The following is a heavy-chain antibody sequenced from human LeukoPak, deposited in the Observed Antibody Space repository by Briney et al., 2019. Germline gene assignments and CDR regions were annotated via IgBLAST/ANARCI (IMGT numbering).Heavy chain of an antibody. CDR2: ISAYNGNT. J-gene: IGHJ6*02. D-gene: IGHD2-2*01. Sequence: ASVKVSCKASGYTFTSYGISWVRQAPGQGLEWMGWISAYNGNTNYAQKLQGRVTMTTDTSTSTAYMELRSLRSDDTAEYYCARSRGYCSSTSCYADYYYGMDVWGQGTTVTVSS. CDR3: ARSRGYCSSTSCYADYYYGMDV. CDR1: GYTFTSYG. V-gene: IGHV1-18*01.